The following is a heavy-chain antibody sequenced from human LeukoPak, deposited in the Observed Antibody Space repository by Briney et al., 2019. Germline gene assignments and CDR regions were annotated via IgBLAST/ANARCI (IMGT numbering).Heavy chain of an antibody. CDR3: ARLSYSGSYYGMGY. J-gene: IGHJ4*02. CDR2: ISSSSSYI. D-gene: IGHD1-26*01. V-gene: IGHV3-21*01. CDR1: GFTFSSYS. Sequence: PGGSLRLSCAASGFTFSSYSMNWVRQAPGKGLDWVSSISSSSSYIYYADSVKGRFTISRDNAKNSLYLQINSLRAEDTAVYYCARLSYSGSYYGMGYWGQGTLVTVSS.